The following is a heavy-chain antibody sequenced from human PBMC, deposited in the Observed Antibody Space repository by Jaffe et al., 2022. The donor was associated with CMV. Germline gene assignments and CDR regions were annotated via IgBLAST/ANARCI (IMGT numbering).Heavy chain of an antibody. J-gene: IGHJ4*02. CDR2: IYYSGST. CDR1: GGSISSSSYY. D-gene: IGHD3-10*01. CDR3: ARHPYGGNFDY. Sequence: QLQLQESGPGLVKPSETLSLTCTVSGGSISSSSYYWGWIRQPPGKGLEWIGSIYYSGSTYYNPSLKSRVTISVDTSKNQFSLKLSSVTAADTAVYYCARHPYGGNFDYWGQGTLVTVSS. V-gene: IGHV4-39*01.